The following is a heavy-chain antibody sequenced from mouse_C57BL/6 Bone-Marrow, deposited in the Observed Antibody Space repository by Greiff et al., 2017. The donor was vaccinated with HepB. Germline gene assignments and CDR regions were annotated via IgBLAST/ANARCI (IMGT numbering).Heavy chain of an antibody. V-gene: IGHV5-4*01. Sequence: EVQLVESGGGLVKPGGSLKLSCAASGFTFSSYAMSWVRQTPEKRLEWVATISDGGSYTYYPDNVKGRFTISRDNAKNNLYLQMSHLKSEDTAMYYCASPWFAYWGQGTLVTVSA. CDR1: GFTFSSYA. CDR2: ISDGGSYT. J-gene: IGHJ3*01. CDR3: ASPWFAY.